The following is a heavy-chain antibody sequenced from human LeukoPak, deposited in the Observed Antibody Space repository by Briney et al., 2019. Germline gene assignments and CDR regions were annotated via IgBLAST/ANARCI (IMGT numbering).Heavy chain of an antibody. V-gene: IGHV3-53*01. CDR3: ATRLYF. Sequence: PGGSLRLSCAASGFTVSSNYMTWVRQAPGEGLEWVSFIYSAGTTYLADSVKGRFTISRDNSKNTLYLQMNSLRAEDTAIYYCATRLYFGGQGTLVTVSS. CDR1: GFTVSSNY. CDR2: IYSAGTT. J-gene: IGHJ4*02. D-gene: IGHD2-2*02.